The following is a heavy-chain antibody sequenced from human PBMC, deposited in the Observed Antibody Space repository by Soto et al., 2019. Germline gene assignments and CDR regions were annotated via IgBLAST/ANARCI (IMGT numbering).Heavy chain of an antibody. CDR3: AKVVRAGGLYYDFWSGYIN. CDR1: GFTFSSYG. D-gene: IGHD3-3*01. J-gene: IGHJ4*02. V-gene: IGHV3-30*18. CDR2: ISYDGSNK. Sequence: QVQLVESGGGVDQPGRSLRLSCAASGFTFSSYGMHWVRQAPGKGLEWVAVISYDGSNKYYADSVKGRFTISRDNSKNTLYLQMNSLRAEDTAVYYCAKVVRAGGLYYDFWSGYINWGQGTLVTVSS.